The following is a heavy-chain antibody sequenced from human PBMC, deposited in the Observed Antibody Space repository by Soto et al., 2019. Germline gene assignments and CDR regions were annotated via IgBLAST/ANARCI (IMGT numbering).Heavy chain of an antibody. CDR3: ARYSSMRYYFDY. D-gene: IGHD6-13*01. CDR1: GFSLSTSGVG. V-gene: IGHV2-5*01. CDR2: IYWNDDK. Sequence: QITLKESGPPLVKPTQTLTLTCTFSGFSLSTSGVGVGWIRQPPGKALEWLALIYWNDDKRYSPSLKSRLTITKDTSKNQVVLTMTNMDPVDTATYYCARYSSMRYYFDYWGQGTLFTVSS. J-gene: IGHJ4*02.